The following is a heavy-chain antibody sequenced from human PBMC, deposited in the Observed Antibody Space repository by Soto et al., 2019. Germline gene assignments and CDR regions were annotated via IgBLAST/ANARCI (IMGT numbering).Heavy chain of an antibody. CDR1: GDSVSSNSAA. D-gene: IGHD2-8*02. J-gene: IGHJ6*02. CDR2: TYYRSKWYN. CDR3: ARVPLAGGGLDLRDYYYYGMDV. Sequence: SQTLSLTCAISGDSVSSNSAAWNWIRQSPSRGLEWLGRTYYRSKWYNDYAVSVKSRITINPDTSKNQFSLQLNSVTPEDTAVYYCARVPLAGGGLDLRDYYYYGMDVWGQGTTVTVSS. V-gene: IGHV6-1*01.